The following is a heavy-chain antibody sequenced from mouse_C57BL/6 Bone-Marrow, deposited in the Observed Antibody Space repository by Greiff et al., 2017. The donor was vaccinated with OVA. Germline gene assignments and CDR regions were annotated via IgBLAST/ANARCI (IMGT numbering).Heavy chain of an antibody. D-gene: IGHD1-1*01. CDR1: GYAFSNSW. Sequence: VQLQQSGPELVKPGASVKISCKASGYAFSNSWMNWVKQRPGKGLEWIGRIYPGDGDTNYNQKFKGKAILTADKSSSTAYMELRSLTSEDSAVYYCTRRYRGHGYFDVWGTGTTVTVSS. J-gene: IGHJ1*03. V-gene: IGHV1-82*01. CDR3: TRRYRGHGYFDV. CDR2: IYPGDGDT.